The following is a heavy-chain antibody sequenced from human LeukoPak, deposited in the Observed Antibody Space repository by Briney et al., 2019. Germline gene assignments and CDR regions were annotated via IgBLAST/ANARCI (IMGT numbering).Heavy chain of an antibody. Sequence: GASVKVSCKASGYTFTGYFMHWVRQAPGQGLERMGWINPNSGGTNYAQKFQGRVTMTGDTSISTAYMDLSSLRSDDTAVYYCARDVGSGGSYHKNWFDPWGQGTLVTVSS. CDR3: ARDVGSGGSYHKNWFDP. CDR1: GYTFTGYF. D-gene: IGHD3-10*01. CDR2: INPNSGGT. V-gene: IGHV1-2*02. J-gene: IGHJ5*02.